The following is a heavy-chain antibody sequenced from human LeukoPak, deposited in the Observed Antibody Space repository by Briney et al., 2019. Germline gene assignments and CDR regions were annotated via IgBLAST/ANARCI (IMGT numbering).Heavy chain of an antibody. V-gene: IGHV3-23*01. CDR1: GFTFSSYA. D-gene: IGHD6-19*01. CDR3: AKDIRKQAVASPPDYYYGMDV. J-gene: IGHJ6*02. CDR2: ISGSGGST. Sequence: GGSLRLSCAASGFTFSSYAMSWVRQAPGKGLEWVSAISGSGGSTYYADSVKGRFTISRDNSKNTLYLQMNSLRAEDTAVYYCAKDIRKQAVASPPDYYYGMDVWGQGTTVTVSS.